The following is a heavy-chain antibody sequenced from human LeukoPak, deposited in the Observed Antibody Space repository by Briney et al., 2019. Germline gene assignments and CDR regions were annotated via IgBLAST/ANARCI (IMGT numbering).Heavy chain of an antibody. V-gene: IGHV3-20*04. J-gene: IGHJ4*02. D-gene: IGHD5-18*01. CDR1: GFTFDDYG. Sequence: GGSLRLSCAASGFTFDDYGMSWVRQAPGKGLEWVSGINWNGGSTGYADSVKGRFTISRDNAKNSLYLQMNSLRAEDTALYYCAKVAGYSYVGVYYFDYWGQGTLVTVSS. CDR2: INWNGGST. CDR3: AKVAGYSYVGVYYFDY.